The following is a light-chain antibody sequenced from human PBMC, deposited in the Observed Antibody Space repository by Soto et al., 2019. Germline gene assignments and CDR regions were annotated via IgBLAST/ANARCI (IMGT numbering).Light chain of an antibody. CDR3: CSYAGSNPLV. Sequence: QSALTQPRSVSGSPGQSVTISCTGTNSDVGGYNYVSWYQQHPDKAPKVLIYDVSERPSGVPDRFSGSKSGNTASLTISGLQAEDEADYYCCSYAGSNPLVFGGGTKLTVL. CDR2: DVS. CDR1: NSDVGGYNY. V-gene: IGLV2-11*01. J-gene: IGLJ2*01.